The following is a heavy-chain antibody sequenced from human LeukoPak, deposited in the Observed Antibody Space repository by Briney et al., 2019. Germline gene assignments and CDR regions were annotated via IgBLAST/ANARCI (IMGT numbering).Heavy chain of an antibody. CDR3: ARLASEQQLVGRQQYYFDY. CDR2: IIPIFGTA. V-gene: IGHV1-69*01. CDR1: GGTFTSYA. Sequence: SVTVSFTASGGTFTSYAISWVRQAPGQGLERMGGIIPIFGTANYAQKFQGRVTITADESTSTAYMELSSLGSEDTAVYYCARLASEQQLVGRQQYYFDYWGQGTLVTVSS. D-gene: IGHD6-13*01. J-gene: IGHJ4*02.